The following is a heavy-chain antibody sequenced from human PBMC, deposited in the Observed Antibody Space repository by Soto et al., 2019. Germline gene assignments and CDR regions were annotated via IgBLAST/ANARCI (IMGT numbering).Heavy chain of an antibody. CDR1: GFTFSTYS. Sequence: PGGSLRLSCSVSGFTFSTYSMAWIRQAPGKGLEWLSYISSSSSVIYYADSVKGRITVSGDNGKNALILQMHSLRADDTAVYYCARYLIIPRAFDIWGQVTEVTV. D-gene: IGHD2-21*01. CDR2: ISSSSSVI. V-gene: IGHV3-48*04. CDR3: ARYLIIPRAFDI. J-gene: IGHJ3*02.